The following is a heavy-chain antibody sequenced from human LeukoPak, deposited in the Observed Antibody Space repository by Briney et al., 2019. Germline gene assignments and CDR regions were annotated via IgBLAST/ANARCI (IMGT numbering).Heavy chain of an antibody. Sequence: GGSLRLSCAASGFTFSSYSMNWVRQAPGKGLEWVSYISSSSSTIYYADSVKGRFTISRDNAKNSLYLQMNSLRAEDTAVYYCARDLPTAVAGTEYFDYWGQGTLVTVSS. V-gene: IGHV3-48*01. D-gene: IGHD6-19*01. CDR3: ARDLPTAVAGTEYFDY. CDR2: ISSSSSTI. CDR1: GFTFSSYS. J-gene: IGHJ4*02.